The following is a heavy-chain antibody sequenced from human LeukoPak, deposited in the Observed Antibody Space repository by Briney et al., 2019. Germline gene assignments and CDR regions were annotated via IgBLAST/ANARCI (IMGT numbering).Heavy chain of an antibody. V-gene: IGHV3-66*04. J-gene: IGHJ4*02. D-gene: IGHD1-14*01. CDR1: GFTVGYNY. Sequence: GGSLRLSCAASGFTVGYNYMTWVRQAPGKGLEWVAAIYNSGSTYYADSVKGRFTISRDDSKNTMYLQMNSLKGEDTAVYYCARRSNPPGRIDHWGQGTLVTVSS. CDR2: IYNSGST. CDR3: ARRSNPPGRIDH.